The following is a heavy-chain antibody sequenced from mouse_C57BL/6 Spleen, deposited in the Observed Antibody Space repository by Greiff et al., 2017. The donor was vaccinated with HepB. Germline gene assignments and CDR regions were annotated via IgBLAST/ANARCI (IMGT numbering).Heavy chain of an antibody. CDR2: IYPGGGYT. CDR3: ARRAAQATPWFAY. V-gene: IGHV1-63*01. D-gene: IGHD3-2*02. CDR1: GYTFTNYW. Sequence: VQLQQSGAELVRPGTSVKMSCKASGYTFTNYWIGWAKQRPGHGLEWIVDIYPGGGYTNYNEKFKGKATLTADKSSSTAYMQFSSLTSEDSAIYYCARRAAQATPWFAYWGQGTLVTVSA. J-gene: IGHJ3*01.